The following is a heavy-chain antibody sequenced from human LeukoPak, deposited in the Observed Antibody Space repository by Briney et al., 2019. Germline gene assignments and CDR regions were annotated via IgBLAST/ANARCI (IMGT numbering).Heavy chain of an antibody. CDR1: GGSFSGYY. V-gene: IGHV4-34*01. Sequence: KPSETLSLTCAVYGGSFSGYYWSWIRQPPGKGLEWIGEINHSGSTNYNPSLKSRVTISVDTSKNQFSLKLSSVTAADTAVYYCARGNDRTGTTGARKYYFDYWGQGTLVTVSS. CDR3: ARGNDRTGTTGARKYYFDY. CDR2: INHSGST. D-gene: IGHD1-7*01. J-gene: IGHJ4*02.